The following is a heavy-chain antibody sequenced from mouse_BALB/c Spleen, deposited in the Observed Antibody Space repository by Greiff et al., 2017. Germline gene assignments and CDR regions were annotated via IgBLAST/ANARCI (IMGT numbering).Heavy chain of an antibody. Sequence: EVKLVESGGGLVKPGGSLKLSCAASGFAFSRYDMSWVRQTPEKRLEWVAYISSGGGSTYYPDTVKGRFTISRDNAKNTLYLQMSSLKSEDTAMYYCARPATGTGAMDYWGQGTSVTGSS. CDR1: GFAFSRYD. CDR3: ARPATGTGAMDY. V-gene: IGHV5-12-1*01. D-gene: IGHD4-1*02. CDR2: ISSGGGST. J-gene: IGHJ4*01.